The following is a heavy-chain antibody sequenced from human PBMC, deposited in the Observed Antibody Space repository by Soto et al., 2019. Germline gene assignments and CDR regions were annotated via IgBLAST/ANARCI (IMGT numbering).Heavy chain of an antibody. CDR1: GFTFSSYD. V-gene: IGHV3-13*01. Sequence: GGSLRLSCAASGFTFSSYDMHWVRQATGKGLEWVSAIGTAGDTYYPGSVKGRFTISRENAKNSLYLQMNSLRAGDTAVYYCARGGLYSSGSHFDYWGQGTLVTVSS. CDR2: IGTAGDT. D-gene: IGHD6-19*01. J-gene: IGHJ4*02. CDR3: ARGGLYSSGSHFDY.